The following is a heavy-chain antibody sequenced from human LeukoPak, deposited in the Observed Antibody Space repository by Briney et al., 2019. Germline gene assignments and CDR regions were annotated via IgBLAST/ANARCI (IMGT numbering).Heavy chain of an antibody. CDR1: GYTFTNFD. D-gene: IGHD4-11*01. J-gene: IGHJ4*02. V-gene: IGHV1-8*01. CDR2: MNPNTGNA. CDR3: ARVGYSNSYDY. Sequence: ASVKVSCKASGYTFTNFDINWVRQATGQGLEWMGWMNPNTGNAGYAQKFQDRVTITWDASMSTAYMDLSSLRSEDTAVYYCARVGYSNSYDYWGQGTQVTVSP.